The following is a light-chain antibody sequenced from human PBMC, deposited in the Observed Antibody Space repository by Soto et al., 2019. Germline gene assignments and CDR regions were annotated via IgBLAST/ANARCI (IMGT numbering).Light chain of an antibody. CDR1: SSNIGAGFD. CDR3: QSYDNSLSGVV. V-gene: IGLV1-40*01. Sequence: SVLTQPPSVSGAPGQRIIISCTGRSSNIGAGFDVHWYQHLPGTAPKLLVYDNDNRPSGLPARFSDSRSGTSASLAITSLQADDEADYYCQSYDNSLSGVVFGGGTKLTVL. J-gene: IGLJ2*01. CDR2: DND.